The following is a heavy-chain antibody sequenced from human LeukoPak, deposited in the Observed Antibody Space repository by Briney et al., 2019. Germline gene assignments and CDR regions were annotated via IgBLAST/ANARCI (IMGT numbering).Heavy chain of an antibody. Sequence: GGSLRLSCTASGFTFSSYGMHWVRQAPGKGPEWVAFIRYDGSNKYYADSVKGRFTISRDNSKNTLYLQMNSLRAEDTAVYYCAKEKYYYDSSGSDYWGQGTLVTVSS. CDR2: IRYDGSNK. D-gene: IGHD3-22*01. V-gene: IGHV3-30*02. CDR1: GFTFSSYG. CDR3: AKEKYYYDSSGSDY. J-gene: IGHJ4*02.